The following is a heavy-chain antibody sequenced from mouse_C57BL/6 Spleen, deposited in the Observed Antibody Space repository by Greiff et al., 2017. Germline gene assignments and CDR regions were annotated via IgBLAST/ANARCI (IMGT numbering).Heavy chain of an antibody. D-gene: IGHD2-5*01. CDR3: ARSDSNYPAWFAY. CDR1: GYTFTSYW. Sequence: VQLQQPGAELVRPGSSVKLSCKASGYTFTSYWMHWVKQRPIQGLEWIGNIDPSDSETHYNQKFKDKATLTVDKSSSTAYMQLSSLTSEDSAVYYCARSDSNYPAWFAYWGQGTLVTVSA. CDR2: IDPSDSET. V-gene: IGHV1-52*01. J-gene: IGHJ3*01.